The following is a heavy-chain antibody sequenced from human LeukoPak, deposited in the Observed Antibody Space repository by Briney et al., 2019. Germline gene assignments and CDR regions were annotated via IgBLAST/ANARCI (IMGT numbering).Heavy chain of an antibody. CDR2: IYPGDSGT. Sequence: GESLKISCKGSGYSFTSYWIGWVRQMPGKGLGWMGIIYPGDSGTRYSPSFQGQVTISADKSITTAYLQWSSLKASDTAMYYCARHNSQYQLLLPVDYWGQGTLVTVSS. V-gene: IGHV5-51*01. J-gene: IGHJ4*02. CDR3: ARHNSQYQLLLPVDY. CDR1: GYSFTSYW. D-gene: IGHD2-2*01.